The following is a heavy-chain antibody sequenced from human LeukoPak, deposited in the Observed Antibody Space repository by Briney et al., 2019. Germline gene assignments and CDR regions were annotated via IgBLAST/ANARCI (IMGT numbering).Heavy chain of an antibody. CDR1: GGSISSSSYY. CDR3: ARDFSRLERQDYFDY. Sequence: SETLSLTCTVSGGSISSSSYYWGWIRQPPGKGLEWIGSIYYSGSTYYNPSLKSRVTISVDTSKSQFSLKLSSVTAADTAVYYCARDFSRLERQDYFDYWGQGTLVTVSS. D-gene: IGHD1-1*01. J-gene: IGHJ4*02. V-gene: IGHV4-39*07. CDR2: IYYSGST.